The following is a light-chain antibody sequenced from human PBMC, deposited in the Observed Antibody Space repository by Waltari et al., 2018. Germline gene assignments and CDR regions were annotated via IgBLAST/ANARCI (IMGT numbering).Light chain of an antibody. V-gene: IGLV2-14*01. CDR1: SSDVGGYNY. J-gene: IGLJ1*01. CDR3: SSYTSSSTLAV. CDR2: EVS. Sequence: QSALPQPASVSGSPGQSITIPCPGTSSDVGGYNYVSWYHQHPGKAPKRMIYEVSNRPSGVSNRFSGSKSGNTASLTISGLQAEDEADYYCSSYTSSSTLAVFGTGTKVTVL.